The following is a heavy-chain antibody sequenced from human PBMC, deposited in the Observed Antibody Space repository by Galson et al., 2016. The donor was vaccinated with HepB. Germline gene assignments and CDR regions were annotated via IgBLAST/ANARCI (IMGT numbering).Heavy chain of an antibody. CDR3: ARDLFGGSCYSGECYYYYMDV. CDR2: IWYDGSNK. V-gene: IGHV3-33*01. J-gene: IGHJ6*03. Sequence: SLRLPCAASGFTFSSYGMHWVRQAPGKGLEWVAVIWYDGSNKYSADSVKGRFTISSDNSKHTLYLQMNSLRAEDTAVYYCARDLFGGSCYSGECYYYYMDVWGKGTTVTVSS. CDR1: GFTFSSYG. D-gene: IGHD2-15*01.